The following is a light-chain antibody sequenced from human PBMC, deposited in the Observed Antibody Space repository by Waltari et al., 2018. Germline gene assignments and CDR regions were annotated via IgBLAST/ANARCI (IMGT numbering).Light chain of an antibody. CDR1: QSVSSY. Sequence: PGERATLSCRASQSVSSYFAWYQQKPGQAPRLLIYDASNRATGIPARFSGSGSGTDFTLTISSLEPEDFAVYYCQQRSNWPRATFGQGTKLEIK. CDR2: DAS. J-gene: IGKJ2*01. V-gene: IGKV3-11*01. CDR3: QQRSNWPRAT.